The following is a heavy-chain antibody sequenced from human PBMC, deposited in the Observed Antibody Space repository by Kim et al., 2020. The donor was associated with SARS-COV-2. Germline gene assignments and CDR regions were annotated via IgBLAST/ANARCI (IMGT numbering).Heavy chain of an antibody. CDR1: GGTFSSYA. CDR3: ARDGYYDSSGYYYVDAFDI. J-gene: IGHJ3*02. D-gene: IGHD3-22*01. V-gene: IGHV1-69*13. CDR2: IIPIFGTA. Sequence: SVKVSCKASGGTFSSYAISWVRQAPGQGLEWMGGIIPIFGTANYAQKFQGRVTITADESTSTAYMELSSLRSEDTAVYYCARDGYYDSSGYYYVDAFDIWGQGTMVTVSS.